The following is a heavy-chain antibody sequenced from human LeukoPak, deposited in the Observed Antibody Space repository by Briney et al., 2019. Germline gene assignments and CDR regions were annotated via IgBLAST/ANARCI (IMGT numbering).Heavy chain of an antibody. CDR3: ARKAESGPFDY. J-gene: IGHJ4*02. V-gene: IGHV4-4*03. Sequence: PETLSRTLAGTGGSTSRSNWGSGVRQPPGKGLKRFGEIYHSGRTNYNPYLKSRVTISVDKSKNQFSLKLSSVTAADTAVYYCARKAESGPFDYWGQGTLVSVTS. CDR2: IYHSGRT. D-gene: IGHD6-13*01. CDR1: GGSTSRSNW.